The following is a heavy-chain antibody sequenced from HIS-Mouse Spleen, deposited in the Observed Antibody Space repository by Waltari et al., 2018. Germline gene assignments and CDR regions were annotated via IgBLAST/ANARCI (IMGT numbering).Heavy chain of an antibody. Sequence: QLQLQESGPGPVKPSETLSLTCTVSGGSISSSIYYRGRIRQPHGKGLEWIGSIYYSGSTYYNPSLKSRVTISVDTSKNQFSLKLSSVTAADTAVYYCAREIPYSSSWYDWYFDLWGRGTLVTVSS. CDR3: AREIPYSSSWYDWYFDL. D-gene: IGHD6-13*01. J-gene: IGHJ2*01. CDR2: IYYSGST. CDR1: GGSISSSIYY. V-gene: IGHV4-39*07.